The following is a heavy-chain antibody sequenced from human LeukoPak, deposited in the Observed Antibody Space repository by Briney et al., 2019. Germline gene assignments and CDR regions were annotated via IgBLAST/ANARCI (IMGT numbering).Heavy chain of an antibody. J-gene: IGHJ1*01. CDR2: ISGSGGST. D-gene: IGHD4-11*01. CDR1: GFTFSSYA. Sequence: GGSLRLSCAASGFTFSSYAMSWVRQAPGKGLEWVSAISGSGGSTYYADSVKGRFTISRDNSKNTLYLQMNSLRAEDTAVYYCAKDAVIDYLETEYSQHWGQGTLVTVSS. V-gene: IGHV3-23*01. CDR3: AKDAVIDYLETEYSQH.